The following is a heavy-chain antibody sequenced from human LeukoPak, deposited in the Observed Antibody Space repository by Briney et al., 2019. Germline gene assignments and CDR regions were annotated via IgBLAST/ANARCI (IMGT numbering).Heavy chain of an antibody. J-gene: IGHJ6*03. CDR1: GGSISSYY. CDR3: AREANNWNPDRYMDV. CDR2: IYYSGST. Sequence: PSETLSLTCTVSGGSISSYYWSWIRQPPGKGLEWIGYIYYSGSTNYNPSLKSRVTISVDTSKNQFSLKLSSVTAADTAVYYCAREANNWNPDRYMDVWGKGTTVTVSS. V-gene: IGHV4-59*01. D-gene: IGHD1-20*01.